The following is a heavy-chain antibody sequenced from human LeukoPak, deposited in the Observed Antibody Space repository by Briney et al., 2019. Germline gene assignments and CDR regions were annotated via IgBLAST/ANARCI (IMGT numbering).Heavy chain of an antibody. V-gene: IGHV3-23*01. J-gene: IGHJ4*02. CDR2: ISGSGAST. CDR1: GFTFSSYA. Sequence: GGSLRLSCAASGFTFSSYAMSWVRQAPGKGLEWVSAISGSGASTYYADSVKGRFTISRDNTRKSLYLQINNLRAEDTAVYYCARKTASGPFDCWGQGTLVTVAS. CDR3: ARKTASGPFDC.